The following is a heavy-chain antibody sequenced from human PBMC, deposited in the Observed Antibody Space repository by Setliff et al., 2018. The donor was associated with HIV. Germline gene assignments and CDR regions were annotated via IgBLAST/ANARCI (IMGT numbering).Heavy chain of an antibody. CDR2: IRYDGTYK. CDR1: GFTFSSYG. V-gene: IGHV3-30*02. J-gene: IGHJ4*02. Sequence: GGSLRLSCAASGFTFSSYGMHWVRQAPGKGLEWVAFIRYDGTYKYYADPLKGRFTISRDNSKNTLFLQMNSLRTEDTAVYYCAKNFYSSPWSPLDYWGQGTLVTVSS. D-gene: IGHD6-19*01. CDR3: AKNFYSSPWSPLDY.